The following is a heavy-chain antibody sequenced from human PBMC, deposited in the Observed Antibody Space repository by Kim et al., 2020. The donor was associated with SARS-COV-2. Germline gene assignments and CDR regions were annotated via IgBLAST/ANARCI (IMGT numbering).Heavy chain of an antibody. V-gene: IGHV4-39*07. CDR3: ARVERPMTEKRGYSYGWYFDL. Sequence: SETLSLTCTVSGGSISSSSYYWGWIRQPPGKGLEWIGSIYYSGSTYYNPSLKSRVTISVDTSKNQFSLKLSSVTAADTAVYYCARVERPMTEKRGYSYGWYFDLWGRGTLVTVSS. CDR2: IYYSGST. J-gene: IGHJ2*01. CDR1: GGSISSSSYY. D-gene: IGHD5-18*01.